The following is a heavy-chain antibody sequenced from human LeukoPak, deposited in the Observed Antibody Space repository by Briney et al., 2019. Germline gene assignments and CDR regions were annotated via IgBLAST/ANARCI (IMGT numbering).Heavy chain of an antibody. CDR1: GYTFTGYY. Sequence: ASVKVSCKASGYTFTGYYMHWVRQAPGQGLEWMGWINPNSGGTNYAQKFQGRVTMTRDTSISTAYMELSRLRSDDTAVYYCARTEYSSGWSGYWGQGTLVTVSS. D-gene: IGHD6-19*01. CDR3: ARTEYSSGWSGY. J-gene: IGHJ4*02. CDR2: INPNSGGT. V-gene: IGHV1-2*02.